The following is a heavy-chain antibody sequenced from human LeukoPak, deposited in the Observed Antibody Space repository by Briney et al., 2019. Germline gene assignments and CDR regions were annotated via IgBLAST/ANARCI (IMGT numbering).Heavy chain of an antibody. CDR3: GKNRYSGSLSPFDI. D-gene: IGHD1-26*01. CDR2: ISGGGGNT. Sequence: GGSLRLSCAASKLAFSSYAMSWVRQAPGKGLEWVSAISGGGGNTYYADSVKGRFTISRDNSKNTLYLQMSSLRAEDTAVYYCGKNRYSGSLSPFDIWGQGTMVTVSS. J-gene: IGHJ3*02. V-gene: IGHV3-23*01. CDR1: KLAFSSYA.